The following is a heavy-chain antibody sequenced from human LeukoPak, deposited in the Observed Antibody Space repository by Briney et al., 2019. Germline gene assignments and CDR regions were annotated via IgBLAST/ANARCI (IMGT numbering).Heavy chain of an antibody. J-gene: IGHJ6*03. D-gene: IGHD2-15*01. CDR3: AKMKGWRLYDYCMDV. V-gene: IGHV3-23*01. Sequence: GGSLRLSCVASGFAFSSFAMSWVRQAPGKGLEWVSGLTGSGSPYHADSVKGRFTIYRDNSKNTLSLQMNSLRAEDTAVYYCAKMKGWRLYDYCMDVWGKGTTVTVSS. CDR2: LTGSGSP. CDR1: GFAFSSFA.